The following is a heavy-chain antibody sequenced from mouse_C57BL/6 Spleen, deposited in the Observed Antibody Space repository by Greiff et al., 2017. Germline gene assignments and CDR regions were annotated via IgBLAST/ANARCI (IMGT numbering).Heavy chain of an antibody. CDR2: IYPGDGDT. D-gene: IGHD2-4*01. CDR1: GYAFSNSW. V-gene: IGHV1-82*01. J-gene: IGHJ1*03. Sequence: VQVVESGPELVKPGASVKISCKASGYAFSNSWMNWVKQRPGQGLEWIGRIYPGDGDTNYNGKFKGKATLTADKSSSTAYMQLSSLTSEDSAVYFCARNHYDYDGYFDVWGTGTTVTVSS. CDR3: ARNHYDYDGYFDV.